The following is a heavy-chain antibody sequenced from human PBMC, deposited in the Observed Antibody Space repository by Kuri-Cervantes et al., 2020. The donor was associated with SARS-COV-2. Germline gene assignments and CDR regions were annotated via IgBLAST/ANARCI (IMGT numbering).Heavy chain of an antibody. CDR3: ARQNCSSTSCYTGPQGWFDP. CDR2: IYPGDSDT. J-gene: IGHJ5*02. CDR1: GYSFSNSW. D-gene: IGHD2-2*02. V-gene: IGHV5-51*01. Sequence: GGSLRLSCKGSGYSFSNSWIGWVRQMPGKGLEWMGIIYPGDSDTRYSPSFQGQVTISADKSISTAYLQWSSLKASDTAMYYCARQNCSSTSCYTGPQGWFDPWGQGTLVTVSS.